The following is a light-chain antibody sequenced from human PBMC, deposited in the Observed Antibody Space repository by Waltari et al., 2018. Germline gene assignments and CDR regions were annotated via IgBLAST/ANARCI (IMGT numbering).Light chain of an antibody. CDR2: DVS. J-gene: IGLJ3*02. CDR3: CSYAGSYTWV. Sequence: QSALTQPRSVSGSPGQSVIISCTGTSSDVGAYNYVSWYQQHPGKAPKLMIYDVSKRPQGVPDRFSCSKSGNTASLTISGFQAEDEADYYCCSYAGSYTWVFGGGTKLTVL. V-gene: IGLV2-11*01. CDR1: SSDVGAYNY.